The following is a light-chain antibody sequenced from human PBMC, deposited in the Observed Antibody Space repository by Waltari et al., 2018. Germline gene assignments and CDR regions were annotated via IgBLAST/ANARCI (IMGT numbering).Light chain of an antibody. CDR2: LNSDGSH. CDR1: SGHSRSG. CDR3: QTWGTGLLV. J-gene: IGLJ3*02. V-gene: IGLV4-69*01. Sequence: QLVLTQSPSASASLGASVKLTCTLSSGHSRSGIAWHQQQPEKGPRYLMKLNSDGSHNKGDGIPDRFSGSSSGAERYLTISSLQSEDEADYYCQTWGTGLLVFGGGTKLTVL.